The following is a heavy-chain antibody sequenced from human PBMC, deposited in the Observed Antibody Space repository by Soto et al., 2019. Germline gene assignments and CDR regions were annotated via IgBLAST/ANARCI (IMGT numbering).Heavy chain of an antibody. CDR3: AKFTYYDFWSGYPLDYYGMDV. CDR1: GFTFSSDS. Sequence: PXGSLRLSCAASGFTFSSDSMSWVRQAPGKGLEWVSAISGSGGSTYYADSVKGRFTISRDNSKNTLYLQMNSLRAEDTAVYYCAKFTYYDFWSGYPLDYYGMDVWGQGTTVTVSS. J-gene: IGHJ6*02. D-gene: IGHD3-3*01. CDR2: ISGSGGST. V-gene: IGHV3-23*01.